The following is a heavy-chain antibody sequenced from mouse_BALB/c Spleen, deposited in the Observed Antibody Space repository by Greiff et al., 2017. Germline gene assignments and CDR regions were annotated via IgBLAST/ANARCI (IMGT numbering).Heavy chain of an antibody. CDR1: GFTFSDFY. Sequence: EVQRVESGGGLVQPGGSLRLSCATSGFTFSDFYMEWVRQPPGKRLEWIAASRNKANDYTTEYSASVKGRFIVSRDTSQSILYLQMNALRAEDTAIYYCARDALYYYGSSAGYFDVWGAGTTVTVSS. V-gene: IGHV7-1*02. CDR3: ARDALYYYGSSAGYFDV. CDR2: SRNKANDYTT. J-gene: IGHJ1*01. D-gene: IGHD1-1*01.